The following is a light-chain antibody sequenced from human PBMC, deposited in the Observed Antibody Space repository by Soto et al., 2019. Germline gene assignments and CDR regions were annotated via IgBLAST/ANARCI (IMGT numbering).Light chain of an antibody. Sequence: EVVLKQSPGTLSLSPGERATLSCRASQSISSNLVAWYQQKPGQAPRLLIYSASHRAPGIPGRFSGSGYGTVFTRTITTLQPEDYVVYYCQQYGRTFGQGTKLEIK. V-gene: IGKV3-20*01. CDR1: QSISSNL. J-gene: IGKJ1*01. CDR2: SAS. CDR3: QQYGRT.